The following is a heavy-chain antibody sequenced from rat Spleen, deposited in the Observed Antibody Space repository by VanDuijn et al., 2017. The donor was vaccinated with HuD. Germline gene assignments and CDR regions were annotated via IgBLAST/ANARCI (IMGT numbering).Heavy chain of an antibody. D-gene: IGHD4-3*01. J-gene: IGHJ3*01. CDR2: ISAGGT. CDR1: GFTFSNYY. V-gene: IGHV5S13*01. CDR3: ARYIGNNSGFAY. Sequence: EVQLVESGGGLVQPGRSLKLSCAASGFTFSNYYMAWVRQAPTKGLEWVAYISAGGTYYADSVKGRFTISRDNAKNTQYLQMDSLRSEDTATYYCARYIGNNSGFAYWGQGTLVTVSS.